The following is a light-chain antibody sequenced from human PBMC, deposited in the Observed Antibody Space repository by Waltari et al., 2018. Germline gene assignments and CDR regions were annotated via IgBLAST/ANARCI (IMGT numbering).Light chain of an antibody. CDR2: DVT. Sequence: QSALTQPASVSASPGQSITISCTGTSSAAAGNNSVSWYQQHPDNAPKLIIYDVTNRPSGVSIRFSGSKSGNTASLTISGLLAEDEADYYCSSYTSTSTMVFGGGTRLTVL. CDR3: SSYTSTSTMV. J-gene: IGLJ3*02. V-gene: IGLV2-14*03. CDR1: SSAAAGNNS.